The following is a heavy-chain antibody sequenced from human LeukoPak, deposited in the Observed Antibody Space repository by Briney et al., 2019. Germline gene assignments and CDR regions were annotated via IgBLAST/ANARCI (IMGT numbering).Heavy chain of an antibody. CDR1: GGSISSYY. CDR3: ARHSYYYDSPV. J-gene: IGHJ4*02. V-gene: IGHV4-59*08. CDR2: IYYSGNT. D-gene: IGHD3-22*01. Sequence: SSETLSLTCTVSGGSISSYYWSWIRQPPGKGLEWIGYIYYSGNTNYNPSLKSRVTISVDTSKNQFSLKLSSVTAADTAVYYCARHSYYYDSPVWGQGTLVTVSS.